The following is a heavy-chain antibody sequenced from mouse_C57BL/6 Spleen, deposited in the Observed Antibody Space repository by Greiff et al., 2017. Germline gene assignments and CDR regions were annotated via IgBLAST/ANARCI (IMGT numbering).Heavy chain of an antibody. D-gene: IGHD1-1*01. V-gene: IGHV1-9*01. CDR3: AILLLRRYYFDY. CDR2: ILPGSGST. J-gene: IGHJ2*01. CDR1: GYTFTGYW. Sequence: QVQLKQSGAELMKPGASVKLSCKATGYTFTGYWIEWVKQRPGHGLEWIGEILPGSGSTNYNEKFKGKATFTADTSSNAAYMQISSLTTEDSAIYYCAILLLRRYYFDYWGQGTTLTVSS.